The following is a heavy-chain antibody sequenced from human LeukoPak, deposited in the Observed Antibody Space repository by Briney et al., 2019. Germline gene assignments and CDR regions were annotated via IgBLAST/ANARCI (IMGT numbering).Heavy chain of an antibody. CDR2: ISYDGSNK. J-gene: IGHJ6*02. Sequence: TGGSLRLSCAASGFTFSSYAMHWVRQAPGKGPEWVAVISYDGSNKYYADSVKGRFTISRDNSKNTLYLQMNSLRAEDTAVYYCARDLAITMVRGVMNPYYYYGMDVWGQGTTVTVSS. CDR1: GFTFSSYA. V-gene: IGHV3-30-3*01. CDR3: ARDLAITMVRGVMNPYYYYGMDV. D-gene: IGHD3-10*01.